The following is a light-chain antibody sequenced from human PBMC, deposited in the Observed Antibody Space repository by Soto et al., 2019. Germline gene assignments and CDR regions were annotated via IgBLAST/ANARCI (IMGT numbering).Light chain of an antibody. J-gene: IGKJ1*01. Sequence: DIQMIQSLSTLSGSVGDTVTLTSRASESIDSWLAWYQQKPGKAPKFLMYKASNLESGVPSRFSGSGSQTEFTLTISSLQPDDFAIYYCQHYKSYPWTCGQSTKVDIK. CDR3: QHYKSYPWT. CDR1: ESIDSW. CDR2: KAS. V-gene: IGKV1-5*03.